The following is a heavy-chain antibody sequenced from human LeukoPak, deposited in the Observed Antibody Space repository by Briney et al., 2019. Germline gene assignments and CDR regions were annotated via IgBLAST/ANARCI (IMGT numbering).Heavy chain of an antibody. J-gene: IGHJ6*04. CDR3: ARVARYCSSTSCYHYYYGMEV. D-gene: IGHD2-2*01. CDR2: ISAYNGNT. CDR1: GYTFTGYY. Sequence: ASVKVSCKASGYTFTGYYMHWVRQAPGQGLEWMGWISAYNGNTNYAQKLQGRVTMTTDTSTSTAYMELRSLRSDDTAVYYCARVARYCSSTSCYHYYYGMEVWGKGTTGTVSS. V-gene: IGHV1-18*04.